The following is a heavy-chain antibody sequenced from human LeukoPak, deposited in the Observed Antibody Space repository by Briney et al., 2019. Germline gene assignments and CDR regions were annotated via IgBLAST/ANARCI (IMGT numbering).Heavy chain of an antibody. CDR1: GVSISSSSYY. J-gene: IGHJ4*02. CDR3: ARQHYDSSGYDY. D-gene: IGHD3-22*01. Sequence: PSETLSLTCTVSGVSISSSSYYWGWIRQPPGKGLEWIGSIYYSGSTYYNPSLKSRVTISVDTSKNQFSLKLSSVTAADTAVYYCARQHYDSSGYDYWGQGTLVTVSS. V-gene: IGHV4-39*01. CDR2: IYYSGST.